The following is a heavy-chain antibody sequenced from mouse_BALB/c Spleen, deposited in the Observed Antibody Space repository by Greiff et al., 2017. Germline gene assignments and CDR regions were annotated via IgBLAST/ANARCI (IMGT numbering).Heavy chain of an antibody. V-gene: IGHV5-6-5*01. CDR1: GFTFSSYA. J-gene: IGHJ4*01. CDR3: ARGGYDYRDYAMDY. CDR2: ISSGGST. D-gene: IGHD2-4*01. Sequence: EVKLVESGGGLVKPGGSLKLSCAASGFTFSSYAMSWVRQTPEKRLEWVASISSGGSTYYPDSVKGRFTISRDNARNILYLQMSSLRSEDTAMYYFARGGYDYRDYAMDYWGQGTSVTVSS.